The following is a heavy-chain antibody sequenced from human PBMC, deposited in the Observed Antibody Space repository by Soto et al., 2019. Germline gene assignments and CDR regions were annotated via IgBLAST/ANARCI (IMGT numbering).Heavy chain of an antibody. CDR2: ISGSGGST. V-gene: IGHV3-23*01. J-gene: IGHJ4*02. D-gene: IGHD2-21*02. Sequence: GGSLRLSCAASGFTFSSYAMSWVRQAPGKGLEWVSAISGSGGSTYYADSVKGRFTISRDNSKNTLYLQMNSLRAEDTAVYYCAKDIRIVVVTAIPADYWGQGTLVTVSS. CDR1: GFTFSSYA. CDR3: AKDIRIVVVTAIPADY.